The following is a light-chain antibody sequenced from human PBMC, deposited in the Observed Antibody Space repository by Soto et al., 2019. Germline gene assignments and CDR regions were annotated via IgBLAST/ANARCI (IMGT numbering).Light chain of an antibody. CDR3: CSYAGSSTFLV. J-gene: IGLJ2*01. V-gene: IGLV2-23*03. CDR1: SSDLGSYNL. CDR2: DGG. Sequence: QSALTQPASVSGSPGQSITISCTGTSSDLGSYNLVSWYQQHPDKAPKLIIYDGGKRPSGVSNRFSGSKSGNTASLTISGLQAEDEADYYCCSYAGSSTFLVFGGGTKVTVL.